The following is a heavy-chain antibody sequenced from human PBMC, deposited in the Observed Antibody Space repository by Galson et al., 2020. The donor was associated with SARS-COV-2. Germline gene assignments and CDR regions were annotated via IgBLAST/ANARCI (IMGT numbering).Heavy chain of an antibody. J-gene: IGHJ4*02. CDR3: ARDENYGLFDY. D-gene: IGHD1-7*01. V-gene: IGHV4-4*07. Sequence: ETSETLSLTCTVSGDSISNNYWHWIRQPAGKGLEWIGRMYISGSTNYNPSLRSRVTRSLDTSKNQFSLKLNSVTAADTAVYYCARDENYGLFDYWGQGTLVTVSS. CDR1: GDSISNNY. CDR2: MYISGST.